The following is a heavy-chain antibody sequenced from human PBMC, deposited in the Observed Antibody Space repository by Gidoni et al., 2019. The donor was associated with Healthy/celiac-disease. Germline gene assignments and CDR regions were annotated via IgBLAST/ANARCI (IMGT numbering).Heavy chain of an antibody. D-gene: IGHD4-17*01. CDR3: ARVGPHDYGDYGGFDY. Sequence: QVQLVQSGAEVKKPGYSVKVSCKASGGTISSYAISWVRQAPGQGLEWMGGIIPIFGTANYAQKFQGRVTITADKSTSTAYMELSSLRSEDTAVYYCARVGPHDYGDYGGFDYWGQGTLVTVSS. V-gene: IGHV1-69*06. CDR1: GGTISSYA. J-gene: IGHJ4*02. CDR2: IIPIFGTA.